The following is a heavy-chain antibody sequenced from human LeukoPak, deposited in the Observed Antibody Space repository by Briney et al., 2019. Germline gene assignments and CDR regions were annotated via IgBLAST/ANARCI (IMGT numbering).Heavy chain of an antibody. J-gene: IGHJ4*02. Sequence: GGSLRLSCAASGFTFSSYAMHWVRQAPGKGLEWVAVISYDGSNKYYADSVKGRFTIPRDNSKNTLYLQMNSLRAEDTAVYYCAREAAAGPFDYWGQGTLVAVSS. CDR2: ISYDGSNK. CDR1: GFTFSSYA. D-gene: IGHD6-13*01. V-gene: IGHV3-30-3*01. CDR3: AREAAAGPFDY.